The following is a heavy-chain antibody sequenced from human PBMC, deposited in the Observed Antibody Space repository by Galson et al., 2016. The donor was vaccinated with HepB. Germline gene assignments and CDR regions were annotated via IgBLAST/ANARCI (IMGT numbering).Heavy chain of an antibody. V-gene: IGHV4-4*02. D-gene: IGHD4-23*01. CDR1: GFSLSSYG. CDR3: AVDYGGNSAFDS. J-gene: IGHJ4*02. CDR2: IYHSGRT. Sequence: SLRLSCAASGFSLSSYGMQWVRQAPGKGLEWLGEIYHSGRTNYSPSLKSRVTMSVDKSKNQFSLRLNSVTAADTAVYYCAVDYGGNSAFDSWGQGTLATVSS.